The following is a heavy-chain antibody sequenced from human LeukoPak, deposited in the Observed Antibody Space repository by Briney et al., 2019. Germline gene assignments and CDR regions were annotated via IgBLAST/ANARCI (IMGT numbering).Heavy chain of an antibody. J-gene: IGHJ4*02. CDR1: GYSFTSYW. Sequence: GESLKISCKGSGYSFTSYWIGWVRQMPGKGLEWMGIIYPGDSDTRYSPSFQGQVTISADKSISTAYMELSRLRSDDTAVYYCARVSAYYYGSGSPDDFDYWGQGTLVTVSS. D-gene: IGHD3-10*01. CDR2: IYPGDSDT. V-gene: IGHV5-51*01. CDR3: ARVSAYYYGSGSPDDFDY.